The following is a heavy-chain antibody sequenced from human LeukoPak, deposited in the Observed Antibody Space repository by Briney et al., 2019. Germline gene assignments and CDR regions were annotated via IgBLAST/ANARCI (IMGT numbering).Heavy chain of an antibody. J-gene: IGHJ4*02. CDR3: ARGSLRSFDY. V-gene: IGHV1-2*02. Sequence: GASVKVSFKASVCTFTGYYMHWVRQAPGQGLEWMGWINPNSGDTNSAQKFQDRVTMTRDTSISTAYMELSRLRFDDTAVYYCARGSLRSFDYWGQGTLVTVSS. CDR1: VCTFTGYY. CDR2: INPNSGDT. D-gene: IGHD3-10*01.